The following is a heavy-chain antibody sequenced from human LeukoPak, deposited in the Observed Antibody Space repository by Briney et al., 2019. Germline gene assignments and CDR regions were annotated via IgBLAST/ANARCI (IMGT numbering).Heavy chain of an antibody. CDR1: GFTFSNAW. J-gene: IGHJ6*02. CDR3: TTDIVVVPAASYYYYGMGV. CDR2: IKSKTDGGTT. V-gene: IGHV3-15*01. Sequence: GGSLRLSCAASGFTFSNAWMSWVRQAPGKGLEWVGRIKSKTDGGTTDYAAPVKGRFTISRDDSKNTLYLQMNSLKTEDTAVYYCTTDIVVVPAASYYYYGMGVWGQGTTVTVSS. D-gene: IGHD2-2*01.